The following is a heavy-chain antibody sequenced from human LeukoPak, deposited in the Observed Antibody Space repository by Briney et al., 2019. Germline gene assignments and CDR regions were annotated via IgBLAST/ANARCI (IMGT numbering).Heavy chain of an antibody. J-gene: IGHJ4*02. CDR1: GFTFSSYW. CDR2: ISGSGGST. V-gene: IGHV3-23*01. Sequence: GGSLRLSCAASGFTFSSYWMSWVRQAPGKGLEWVSAISGSGGSTYYADSVKGRFTISRDNSKNTLYLQMNSLRAEDTAVYYCAKSFSLLNYGSGSYYDYWGQGTLVTVSS. D-gene: IGHD3-10*01. CDR3: AKSFSLLNYGSGSYYDY.